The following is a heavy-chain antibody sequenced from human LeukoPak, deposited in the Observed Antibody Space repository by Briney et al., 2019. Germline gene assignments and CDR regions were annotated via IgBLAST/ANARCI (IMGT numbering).Heavy chain of an antibody. Sequence: GGSLRLSCAASGFTFSGYAMNWVRQAPGKGLEWVSLIFASGSTTKYADSVKGRFTISRDNAKNSLYLQMNSLRAEDTAVYYCARDRYDFWSGYRFFDYWGQGTLVTVSS. V-gene: IGHV3-21*04. CDR1: GFTFSGYA. CDR3: ARDRYDFWSGYRFFDY. CDR2: IFASGSTT. J-gene: IGHJ4*02. D-gene: IGHD3-3*01.